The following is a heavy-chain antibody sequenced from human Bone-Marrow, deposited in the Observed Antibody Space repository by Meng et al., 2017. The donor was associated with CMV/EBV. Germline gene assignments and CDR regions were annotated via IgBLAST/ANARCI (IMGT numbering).Heavy chain of an antibody. D-gene: IGHD2-2*02. CDR2: IKSKTDGGTT. CDR3: TTEGVEDIVVVPAAIAVDY. V-gene: IGHV3-15*01. J-gene: IGHJ4*02. CDR1: AW. Sequence: AWVGWGRQGPGKGLKGVGRIKSKTDGGTTDYAAPVKGTFTISRDDSKNTLYLQMNSLKTEDTAVYYCTTEGVEDIVVVPAAIAVDYWGQGTLVTVSS.